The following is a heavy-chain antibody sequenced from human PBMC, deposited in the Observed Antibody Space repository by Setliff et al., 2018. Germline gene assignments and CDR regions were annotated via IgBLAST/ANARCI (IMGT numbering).Heavy chain of an antibody. D-gene: IGHD3-3*01. CDR2: IYTSGST. J-gene: IGHJ6*03. Sequence: SETLSLTCAVYGGSFSGFYWSWIRQPPGKGLEWIGHIYTSGSTNYNPSLKSRVTISVDTSKNQFSLKLSSVTAADTAVYYCAREQSNYDFWSGYYGSYYYYMDVWGKGTTVTRLL. CDR3: AREQSNYDFWSGYYGSYYYYMDV. CDR1: GGSFSGFY. V-gene: IGHV4-4*08.